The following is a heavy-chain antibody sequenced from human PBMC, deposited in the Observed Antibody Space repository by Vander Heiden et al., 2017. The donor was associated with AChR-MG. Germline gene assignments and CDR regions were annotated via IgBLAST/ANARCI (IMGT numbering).Heavy chain of an antibody. D-gene: IGHD3-3*01. J-gene: IGHJ6*02. V-gene: IGHV3-7*01. CDR1: GLTFSSNG. CDR2: IKQDGSGK. CDR3: ARDRPTYYDFWSGYYDYYYYYGMDV. Sequence: EVQLVESGGGLVQPGGSRRLSCAAPGLTFSSNGISWVRQDPGKGLEWVANIKQDGSGKYYVDSVKDRFTISRDNAKNSLYLQMNSLRAEDTAVYYCARDRPTYYDFWSGYYDYYYYYGMDVWGQGTTVTVSS.